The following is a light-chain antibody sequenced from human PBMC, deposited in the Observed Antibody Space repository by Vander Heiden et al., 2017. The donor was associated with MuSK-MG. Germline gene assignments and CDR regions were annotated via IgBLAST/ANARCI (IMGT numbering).Light chain of an antibody. CDR1: SSNIGSTT. Sequence: QSVLTQPPSASGTPGQRVTLSCSGSSSNIGSTTVNWYQQLPGTAAKLLTYRTNQRPSGGPDRVSGSNAGTSASLAISGLQSEDEADYYCAAWDDSLNGQVFGGGTKLTV. J-gene: IGLJ3*02. V-gene: IGLV1-44*01. CDR3: AAWDDSLNGQV. CDR2: RTN.